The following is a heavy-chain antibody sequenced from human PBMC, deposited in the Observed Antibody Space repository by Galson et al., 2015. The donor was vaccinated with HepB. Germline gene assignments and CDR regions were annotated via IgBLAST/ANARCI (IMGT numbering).Heavy chain of an antibody. Sequence: SLRLSCAASGFTFSSYEMNWVRQAPGKGLEWVSYISSSGSTIYYADSVKGRFTISRDNAKNSLYLQMNSLRAEDTAVYYCAREYDFWSGYLVYYYYGMDVWGQGTTVTVSS. CDR2: ISSSGSTI. D-gene: IGHD3-3*01. CDR1: GFTFSSYE. V-gene: IGHV3-48*03. CDR3: AREYDFWSGYLVYYYYGMDV. J-gene: IGHJ6*02.